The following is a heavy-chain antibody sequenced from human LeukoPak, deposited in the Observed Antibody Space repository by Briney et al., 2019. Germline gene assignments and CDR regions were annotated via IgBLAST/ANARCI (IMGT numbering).Heavy chain of an antibody. CDR3: ARGSGSYGYYGMDV. J-gene: IGHJ6*02. CDR2: IYYSGST. CDR1: GGSISSYY. Sequence: SETLSLTCTVSGGSISSYYWSWIRQPPGKGLEWIGYIYYSGSTNYNPSLTSRVTISVDTSKNQFSLKLSSVTAADTAVYYCARGSGSYGYYGMDVWGQGTTVTVSS. V-gene: IGHV4-59*01. D-gene: IGHD3-10*01.